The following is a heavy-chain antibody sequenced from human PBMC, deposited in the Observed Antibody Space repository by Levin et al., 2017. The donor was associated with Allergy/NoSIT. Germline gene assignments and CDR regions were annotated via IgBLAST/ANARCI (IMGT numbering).Heavy chain of an antibody. J-gene: IGHJ4*02. D-gene: IGHD3-22*01. CDR3: AKPRGGSDSSGHWVFDC. V-gene: IGHV3-23*01. CDR2: LIESSDET. Sequence: GGSLRLSCEASGFTVRSYTMTWVRQGPGKGLERVSSLIESSDETYYAGSVKGRFTISRDNSKNTLYLQMNNLRVEDTAVYYCAKPRGGSDSSGHWVFDCWGRGTLVTVSP. CDR1: GFTVRSYT.